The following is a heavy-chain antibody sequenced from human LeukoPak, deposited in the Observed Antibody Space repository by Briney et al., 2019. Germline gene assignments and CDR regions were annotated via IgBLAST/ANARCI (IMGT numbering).Heavy chain of an antibody. D-gene: IGHD3-3*01. CDR1: GYTFTSYD. CDR2: MNPNSGNT. V-gene: IGHV1-8*03. CDR3: ARGRYDFWSGYYTRDY. Sequence: ASVKVSCKASGYTFTSYDINWVRQATGQGLEWMGWMNPNSGNTGYAQKFQGRVTITRNTSISTAYMELSSLRSEDTAVYYCARGRYDFWSGYYTRDYWGQGTLVTVS. J-gene: IGHJ4*02.